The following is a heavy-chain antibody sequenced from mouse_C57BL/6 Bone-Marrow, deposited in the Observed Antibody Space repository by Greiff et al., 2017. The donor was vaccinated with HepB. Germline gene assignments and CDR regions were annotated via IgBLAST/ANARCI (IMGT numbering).Heavy chain of an antibody. CDR3: ASGGKQLWLRRGFAY. Sequence: QVQLQQSGPELVKPGASVKISCKASGYAFSSSWMNWAKQRPGKGLEWIGRIYPGDGDTNYNGKFKGKATLTADKSSSTAYMQLSSLTSEDSAVYFCASGGKQLWLRRGFAYWGQGTLVTVSA. D-gene: IGHD2-2*01. V-gene: IGHV1-82*01. CDR1: GYAFSSSW. CDR2: IYPGDGDT. J-gene: IGHJ3*01.